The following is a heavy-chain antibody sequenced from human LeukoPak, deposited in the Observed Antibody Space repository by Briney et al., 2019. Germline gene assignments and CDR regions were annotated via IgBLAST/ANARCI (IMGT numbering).Heavy chain of an antibody. J-gene: IGHJ6*02. CDR3: ARDSYGMDV. CDR1: GFTFSSYA. CDR2: ISYDGSNK. Sequence: GRSLRLSCAASGFTFSSYAMHCVRQAPGKGLEWVAVISYDGSNKYYADSVKGRFTISRDNSKNTLYLQMNSLRAEDTAVYYCARDSYGMDVWGQGTTVTVSS. V-gene: IGHV3-30-3*01.